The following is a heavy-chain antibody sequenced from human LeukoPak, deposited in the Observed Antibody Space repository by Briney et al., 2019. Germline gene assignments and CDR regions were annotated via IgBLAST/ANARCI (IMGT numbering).Heavy chain of an antibody. Sequence: HPGGSLRLSCAASGFTFSSYAMNWVRHAPGKGLEWVSLISGSGGSAYYADSVKGRFTVSRDNSKNTLYLQMNSLRAEDTAVYYCAKSNLKYYFDSWGQGTLVTVSS. CDR1: GFTFSSYA. V-gene: IGHV3-23*01. J-gene: IGHJ4*02. CDR3: AKSNLKYYFDS. D-gene: IGHD6-6*01. CDR2: ISGSGGSA.